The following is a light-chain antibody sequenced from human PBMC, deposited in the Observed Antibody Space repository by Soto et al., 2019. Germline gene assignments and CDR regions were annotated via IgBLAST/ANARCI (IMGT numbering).Light chain of an antibody. V-gene: IGLV2-14*01. CDR2: DVS. CDR3: SSYTSSSTLV. J-gene: IGLJ2*01. CDR1: SSDVGGYNY. Sequence: QSALTQPASVSGSPGQSITISCTGTSSDVGGYNYVSWYQQHPGKAHKLMIYDVSNRPSGVSNRFSGFKSGNTASLTISGLQAEDEADYYCSSYTSSSTLVFGGGTKVTVL.